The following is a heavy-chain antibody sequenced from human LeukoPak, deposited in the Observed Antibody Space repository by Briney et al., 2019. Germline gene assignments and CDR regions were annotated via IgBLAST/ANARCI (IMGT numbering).Heavy chain of an antibody. CDR3: ARDRELGY. D-gene: IGHD1-1*01. CDR1: GGSISSYY. V-gene: IGHV4-59*01. Sequence: PSETLSLTCTVSGGSISSYYWSWIRQPPGKGLEWIGWSYHRGSTSYNPSLKSRVAISVDMSKNQFSLKLSSVTAADTAVYYCARDRELGYWGQGTLVTVSS. J-gene: IGHJ4*02. CDR2: SYHRGST.